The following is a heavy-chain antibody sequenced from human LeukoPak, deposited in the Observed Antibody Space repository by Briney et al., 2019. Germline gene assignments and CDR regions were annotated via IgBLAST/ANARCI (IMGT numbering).Heavy chain of an antibody. V-gene: IGHV3-23*01. CDR2: ISNNGGYT. D-gene: IGHD2-15*01. Sequence: GGSLRLSCAASGFTFSSYWMHWVRQAPGKGLEWVSAISNNGGYTYYADSVQGRFTISRDNSKSTLCLQMNSLRAEDTAVYYCAKQLGYCSDGSCYFPYWGQGTLVTVSS. CDR1: GFTFSSYW. CDR3: AKQLGYCSDGSCYFPY. J-gene: IGHJ4*02.